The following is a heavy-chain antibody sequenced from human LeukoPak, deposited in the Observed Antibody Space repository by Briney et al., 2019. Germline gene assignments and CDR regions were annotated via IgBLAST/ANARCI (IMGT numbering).Heavy chain of an antibody. V-gene: IGHV3-30*04. Sequence: GGSLRLSCAASGFTFSSYAMHWVRQAPGKGLEWVAVISYDGSNKYYGDSVKGRLTISRDNSKNTMYLQMNSLRAEDTAVYYCARQSFVTMIVVVTWGPFDYWGQGTLVTVSS. D-gene: IGHD3-22*01. CDR1: GFTFSSYA. CDR2: ISYDGSNK. J-gene: IGHJ4*02. CDR3: ARQSFVTMIVVVTWGPFDY.